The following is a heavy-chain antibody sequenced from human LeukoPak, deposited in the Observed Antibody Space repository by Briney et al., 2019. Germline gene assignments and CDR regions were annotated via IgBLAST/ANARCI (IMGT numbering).Heavy chain of an antibody. J-gene: IGHJ4*02. CDR2: ISGSGGST. V-gene: IGHV3-23*01. CDR1: GFTFSSYA. D-gene: IGHD6-13*01. CDR3: AKEPAAGGGFDY. Sequence: GGSLRLSCAASGFTFSSYAMSWVRQAPGKGLEWVSGISGSGGSTYYADSVKGRFTISRDNSKNTLNLQMNSLRAEDTAVYYCAKEPAAGGGFDYWGQGTLVTVSS.